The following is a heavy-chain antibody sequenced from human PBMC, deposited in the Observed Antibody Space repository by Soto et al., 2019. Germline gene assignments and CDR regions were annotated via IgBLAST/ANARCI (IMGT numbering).Heavy chain of an antibody. CDR2: INPNSGGT. V-gene: IGHV1-2*04. D-gene: IGHD5-12*01. CDR1: GYTFTGYY. Sequence: QVQLVQSGAEVKKPGASVKVSCKASGYTFTGYYMHWVRQAPGQGLEWMGWINPNSGGTNYAQKLQGWVTMTRDTAISTAYMELSRLRSDDTAVYYWARAWGMSGYDFPNPYYYFDYWGQGTLLTVSS. J-gene: IGHJ4*02. CDR3: ARAWGMSGYDFPNPYYYFDY.